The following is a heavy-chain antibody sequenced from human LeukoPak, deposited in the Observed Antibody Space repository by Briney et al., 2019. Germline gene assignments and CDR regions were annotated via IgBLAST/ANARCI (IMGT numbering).Heavy chain of an antibody. Sequence: GGSLRLSCAASGFTFSNAWMSWVRQPPGKGLEWVGRIKSKTDGETTDYAAPGKGRFTVSRDDSKATLYLQMNSLKTEDTALYYCTTETVNLVRGVNDYWGQGTLVTVSS. CDR3: TTETVNLVRGVNDY. V-gene: IGHV3-15*01. D-gene: IGHD3-10*01. J-gene: IGHJ4*02. CDR1: GFTFSNAW. CDR2: IKSKTDGETT.